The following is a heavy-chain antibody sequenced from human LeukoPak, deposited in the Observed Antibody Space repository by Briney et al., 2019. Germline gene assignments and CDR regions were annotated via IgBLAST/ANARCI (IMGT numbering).Heavy chain of an antibody. CDR3: ASRRYGNYGY. V-gene: IGHV4-61*10. Sequence: SQTLSLTCTVSGGSISSGSYYWNWIRQPAGKGLEWIGYIYYSGSTNYNPSLKSRVTISVDTSKNQFSLKLSSVTAADTAVYYCASRRYGNYGYWGQGTLVTVSS. J-gene: IGHJ4*02. CDR1: GGSISSGSYY. D-gene: IGHD4-11*01. CDR2: IYYSGST.